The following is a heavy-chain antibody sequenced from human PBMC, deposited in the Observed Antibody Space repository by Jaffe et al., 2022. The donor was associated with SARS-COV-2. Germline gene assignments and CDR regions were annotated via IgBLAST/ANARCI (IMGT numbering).Heavy chain of an antibody. Sequence: QVQLQQSGPGLVKPSQTLSLTCAISGDSVSSNSAAWNWIRQSPSRGLEWLGRTYYRSKWYNDYAVSVKSRITINPDTSKNQFSLQLNSVTPEDTAVYYCARDPTSSENSSGWYAVYYYGMDVWGQGTTVTVSS. D-gene: IGHD6-19*01. CDR1: GDSVSSNSAA. CDR2: TYYRSKWYN. J-gene: IGHJ6*02. V-gene: IGHV6-1*01. CDR3: ARDPTSSENSSGWYAVYYYGMDV.